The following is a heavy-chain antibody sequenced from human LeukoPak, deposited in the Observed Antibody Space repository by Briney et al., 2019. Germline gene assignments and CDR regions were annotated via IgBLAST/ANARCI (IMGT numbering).Heavy chain of an antibody. D-gene: IGHD3-9*01. Sequence: PSETLSLTCDVSGYSINGDFHWGWVRQSPGKGLEWIATIHLDGSTYYNPSLKSRVSISMDTSKNRFSLRVTSVTAADTATYYCARDRFDFGQYEFDYWGQGALVTVSS. J-gene: IGHJ4*02. CDR1: GYSINGDFH. CDR3: ARDRFDFGQYEFDY. V-gene: IGHV4-38-2*01. CDR2: IHLDGST.